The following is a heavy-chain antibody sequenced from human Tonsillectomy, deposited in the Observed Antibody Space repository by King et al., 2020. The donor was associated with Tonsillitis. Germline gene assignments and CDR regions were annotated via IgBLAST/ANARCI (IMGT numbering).Heavy chain of an antibody. D-gene: IGHD3-3*01. CDR1: GFTFSSYS. Sequence: VQLVESGGGLVQPGGSLKLSCAASGFTFSSYSMNWVRQAPGKGLEGGSYISSSSSTIYYADSVKGRFTISRDNAKNSLYLQMNSLRDEDTAVYYCASYTIFGNYWGQGTLVTVSS. V-gene: IGHV3-48*02. J-gene: IGHJ4*02. CDR2: ISSSSSTI. CDR3: ASYTIFGNY.